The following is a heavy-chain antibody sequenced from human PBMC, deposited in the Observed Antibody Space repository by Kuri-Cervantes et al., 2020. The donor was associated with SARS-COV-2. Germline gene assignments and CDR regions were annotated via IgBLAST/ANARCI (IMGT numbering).Heavy chain of an antibody. CDR3: AKGPVGATGAFDI. CDR1: GFTFSSYA. V-gene: IGHV3-23*01. CDR2: ISGSGGST. Sequence: GESLKISCAASGFTFSSYAVSWVRQAPGKGLEWVSAISGSGGSTYYADSVKGRFTISRDSSKNTLYLQMNSLRAEDTAVYYCAKGPVGATGAFDIWGQGTMVTVSS. D-gene: IGHD1-26*01. J-gene: IGHJ3*02.